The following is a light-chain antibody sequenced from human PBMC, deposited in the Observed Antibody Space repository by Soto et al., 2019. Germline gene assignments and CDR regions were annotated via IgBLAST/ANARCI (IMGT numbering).Light chain of an antibody. CDR1: QSINSY. V-gene: IGKV1-39*01. CDR3: QQDNSYPHT. CDR2: AAS. Sequence: SLLTQYHSSLSASVGDRVTITCRASQSINSYLNWYQQKPGKAPKLLIYAASSFQSGVPSRFSGSGSGTEFTLTISSLQPDDFAIYYCQQDNSYPHTFGGGTKVDIK. J-gene: IGKJ4*01.